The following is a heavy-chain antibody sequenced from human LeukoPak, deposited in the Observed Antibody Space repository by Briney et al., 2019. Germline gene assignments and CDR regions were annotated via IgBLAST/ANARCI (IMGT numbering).Heavy chain of an antibody. D-gene: IGHD2-21*01. CDR3: ARHKDYCYSYMDV. J-gene: IGHJ6*03. Sequence: SETLSLTCTVSGGSISSGSYYWSWIRQPAGKGLDWIGRIYTTGSTNYNPSLKSRVTISVDTSKNQFSLKLSSVTAADTAVYYCARHKDYCYSYMDVWGKGTTVTISS. V-gene: IGHV4-61*02. CDR2: IYTTGST. CDR1: GGSISSGSYY.